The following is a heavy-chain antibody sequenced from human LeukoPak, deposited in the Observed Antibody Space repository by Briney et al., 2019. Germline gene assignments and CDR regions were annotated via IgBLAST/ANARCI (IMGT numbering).Heavy chain of an antibody. Sequence: PSQTLSLTCTVSGGSISSGDYYWSWLRQPPGKGLEWIVYIYYSGSTYYNPSLKRRVTISVDTSNNQFSLKLSSVTAADTAVYHCARVVYYYDSSGRWFDPWGQGTLVTVSS. D-gene: IGHD3-22*01. J-gene: IGHJ5*02. V-gene: IGHV4-30-4*01. CDR1: GGSISSGDYY. CDR2: IYYSGST. CDR3: ARVVYYYDSSGRWFDP.